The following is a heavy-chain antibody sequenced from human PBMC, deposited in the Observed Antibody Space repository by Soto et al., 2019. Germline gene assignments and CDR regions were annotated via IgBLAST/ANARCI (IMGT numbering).Heavy chain of an antibody. CDR1: GYTFTYYG. D-gene: IGHD3-22*01. Sequence: ASVKVSCKASGYTFTYYGISWVRQAPGQGLEWMGWISGNNGDTNYAQKFQGRVTMTTDTSTSTAYMELRSLRSDDTAVYYCARYREFYYDSSGNYYYHYGMDVWGQGTTVTVSS. V-gene: IGHV1-18*04. CDR2: ISGNNGDT. CDR3: ARYREFYYDSSGNYYYHYGMDV. J-gene: IGHJ6*02.